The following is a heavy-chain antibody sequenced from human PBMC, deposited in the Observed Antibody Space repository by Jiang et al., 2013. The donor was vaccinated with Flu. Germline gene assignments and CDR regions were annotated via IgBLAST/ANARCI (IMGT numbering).Heavy chain of an antibody. Sequence: SGAEVKKPGSSVKVSCKASGGTFSSYAISWVRQAPGQGLEWMGRIIPILGIANYAQKFQGRVTITADKSTSTAYMELSSLRSEDTAVYYCARGPSSVVVGTSAFDIWGQGTMVTVSS. CDR1: GGTFSSYA. V-gene: IGHV1-69*04. CDR2: IIPILGIA. D-gene: IGHD2-15*01. J-gene: IGHJ3*02. CDR3: ARGPSSVVVGTSAFDI.